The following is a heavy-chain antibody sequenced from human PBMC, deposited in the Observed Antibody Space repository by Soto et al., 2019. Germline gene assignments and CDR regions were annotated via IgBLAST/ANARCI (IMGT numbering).Heavy chain of an antibody. D-gene: IGHD4-17*01. CDR1: GFIFSDHY. V-gene: IGHV3-72*01. CDR2: SRKKGNSHAT. Sequence: GGSLRLSCAASGFIFSDHYMDWVRQAPGKGLEWVGRSRKKGNSHATEYAASVKGRFTISRDDSENSLYLQMNTLNAEDTAVYYCAREPHSVNRIHAMDVWGQGTTVTGS. CDR3: AREPHSVNRIHAMDV. J-gene: IGHJ6*02.